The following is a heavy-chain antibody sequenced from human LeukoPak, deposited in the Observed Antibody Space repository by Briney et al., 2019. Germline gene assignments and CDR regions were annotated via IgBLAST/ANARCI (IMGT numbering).Heavy chain of an antibody. D-gene: IGHD2-2*02. J-gene: IGHJ5*02. CDR3: ARDRSCSSTSCYTNWFDP. CDR2: ISGSGGST. CDR1: GFTFSSYA. Sequence: GGSLRLSCAASGFTFSSYAMSWVRQAPGKGLEWVSAISGSGGSTYYADSVKGRFTISRDNSKNTLYLQMNSLRAEDTAVYYCARDRSCSSTSCYTNWFDPWGQGTLVTVSS. V-gene: IGHV3-23*01.